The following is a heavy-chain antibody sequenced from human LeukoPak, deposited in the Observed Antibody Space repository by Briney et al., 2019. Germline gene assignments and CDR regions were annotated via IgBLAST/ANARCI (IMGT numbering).Heavy chain of an antibody. CDR2: INPNSGGT. V-gene: IGHV1-2*02. CDR3: ARGGPPPDSYYYHMDV. D-gene: IGHD3-16*01. CDR1: GYTFTGYY. Sequence: ASVKVSCKASGYTFTGYYMHWVRQAPGQGLEWMGWINPNSGGTNYAQKFQGRVTMTRDTSISTAYMELSRLRSDDTAVYYCARGGPPPDSYYYHMDVWDKGTTVTVSS. J-gene: IGHJ6*03.